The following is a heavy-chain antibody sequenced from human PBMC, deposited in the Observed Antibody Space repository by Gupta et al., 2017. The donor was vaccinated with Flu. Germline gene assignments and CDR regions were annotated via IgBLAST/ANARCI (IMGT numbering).Heavy chain of an antibody. J-gene: IGHJ5*02. CDR1: VTFSSYW. D-gene: IGHD4-17*01. CDR2: IDREGSDT. Sequence: VTFSSYWMHWVRQAPGKGLVWVSRIDREGSDTNYADSVKGRFTISRDNAKNTLSLQMNSLRVEDTAVYYCTRGLNGDFSPWGQGTLVTVS. CDR3: TRGLNGDFSP. V-gene: IGHV3-74*01.